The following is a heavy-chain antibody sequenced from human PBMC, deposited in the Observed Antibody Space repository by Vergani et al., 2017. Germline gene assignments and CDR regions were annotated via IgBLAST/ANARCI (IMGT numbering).Heavy chain of an antibody. CDR1: GFKLDEYW. CDR3: VRVPLIRRGSGNYGINNYHGMDV. Sequence: EVHLVESGGGLVQPGGSLRLSCVGSGFKLDEYWMSWVRQAPGKGLEWVADMKEDGADKKYVDSVRGRFTISRDNAKNSIYLQMNSLRAEDTAVYFCVRVPLIRRGSGNYGINNYHGMDVWGQGTTVIVSS. D-gene: IGHD3-10*01. CDR2: MKEDGADK. J-gene: IGHJ6*02. V-gene: IGHV3-7*01.